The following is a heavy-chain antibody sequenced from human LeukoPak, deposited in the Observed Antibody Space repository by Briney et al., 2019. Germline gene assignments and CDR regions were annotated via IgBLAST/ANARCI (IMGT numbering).Heavy chain of an antibody. J-gene: IGHJ4*02. CDR1: GYSFTNYW. Sequence: GESLKISCKGSGYSFTNYWIDWVRQMPGKGLERMGIIYPGDSDTRYSPSFQGQVTISADKSISTDYLQWSSLKASDTAMYYCARQYQDYFDYWGQGTLVTVSS. D-gene: IGHD2-2*01. CDR2: IYPGDSDT. CDR3: ARQYQDYFDY. V-gene: IGHV5-51*01.